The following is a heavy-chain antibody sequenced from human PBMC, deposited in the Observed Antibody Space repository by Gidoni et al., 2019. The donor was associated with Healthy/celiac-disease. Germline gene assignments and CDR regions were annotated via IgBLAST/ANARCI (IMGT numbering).Heavy chain of an antibody. V-gene: IGHV4-39*01. CDR1: GGSISSSSYY. Sequence: QLQLQESGPGLVKPSETLSLTCTVSGGSISSSSYYWGWIRQPPGKGLEWVGSIYYSGSTYYNPALKSRVTITVDDTKNQFSLKLSSVTAADTAVYYFARQTLWFGGGNAFDIWGQGTMVTVSS. J-gene: IGHJ3*02. CDR3: ARQTLWFGGGNAFDI. CDR2: IYYSGST. D-gene: IGHD3-10*01.